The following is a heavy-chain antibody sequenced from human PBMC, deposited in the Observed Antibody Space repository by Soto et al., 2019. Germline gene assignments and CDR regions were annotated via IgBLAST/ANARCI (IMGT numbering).Heavy chain of an antibody. CDR2: MNPINGAT. D-gene: IGHD2-2*01. Sequence: ASVKVSCKASGYDFTAYDINWVRQASGQGLEWMGWMNPINGATGSARRFQGRVSMTRNTARATAYLELTSLRSDDSAVYFCGRGPSPRAPAGGTPYYYGMDVWGQGTTGTVSS. CDR1: GYDFTAYD. CDR3: GRGPSPRAPAGGTPYYYGMDV. V-gene: IGHV1-8*02. J-gene: IGHJ6*02.